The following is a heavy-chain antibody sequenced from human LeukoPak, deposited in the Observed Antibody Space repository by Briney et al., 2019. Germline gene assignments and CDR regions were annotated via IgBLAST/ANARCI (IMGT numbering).Heavy chain of an antibody. V-gene: IGHV4-38-2*01. CDR2: IYHSGST. CDR1: GYSISSGYY. Sequence: PSETLSLTCAVSGYSISSGYYWGWIRPPPGKGLEWIGNIYHSGSTYYNPSLKSRVTISVDTSKNPFSLKLNSVTAADTAVYYCARYGYSSSAGDYWGQGTLVTVSS. D-gene: IGHD6-6*01. CDR3: ARYGYSSSAGDY. J-gene: IGHJ4*02.